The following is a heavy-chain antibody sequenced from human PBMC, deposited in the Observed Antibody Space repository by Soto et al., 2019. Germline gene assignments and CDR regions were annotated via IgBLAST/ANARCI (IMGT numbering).Heavy chain of an antibody. J-gene: IGHJ4*02. CDR3: AKDFEYSSSSAHFDY. D-gene: IGHD6-6*01. Sequence: GSLNLSSASSGFTFSSYSRSWVRTAPGKGLEWVSDISGSGGNTNYADSVKGRFTISRDNSKNTLYLQMNSLRAEDTAIYYCAKDFEYSSSSAHFDYWGQGTLVNVS. V-gene: IGHV3-23*01. CDR1: GFTFSSYS. CDR2: ISGSGGNT.